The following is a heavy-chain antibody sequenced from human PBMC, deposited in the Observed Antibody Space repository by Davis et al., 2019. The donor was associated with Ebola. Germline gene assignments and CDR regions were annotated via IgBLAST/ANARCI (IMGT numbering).Heavy chain of an antibody. CDR3: AREAGGGAFDI. CDR2: INPHNGNT. J-gene: IGHJ3*02. V-gene: IGHV1-18*04. D-gene: IGHD3-16*01. CDR1: GYTFTSYG. Sequence: ASVKVSCKASGYTFTSYGITWVRQAPGQGLEWMGWINPHNGNTNYAQNVQGRVTMTTDTSTSTAYMEVGILRSDDTAVYYCAREAGGGAFDIWGQGTMITVSS.